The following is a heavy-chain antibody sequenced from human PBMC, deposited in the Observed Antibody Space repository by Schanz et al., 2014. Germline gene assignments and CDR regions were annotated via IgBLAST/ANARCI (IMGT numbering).Heavy chain of an antibody. V-gene: IGHV1-18*04. Sequence: QVQLVQSGPEVKKPGASVRLSCKASGYNFNRHDISWVRQAPGQGLEWMGWISGYNGKTIYLDNREARTAMPTAPATSTAYMELRNLRSADTAVYYCARDGNQPLDAWGQGTLVTVSS. J-gene: IGHJ5*02. CDR1: GYNFNRHD. CDR2: ISGYNGKT. D-gene: IGHD2-2*01. CDR3: ARDGNQPLDA.